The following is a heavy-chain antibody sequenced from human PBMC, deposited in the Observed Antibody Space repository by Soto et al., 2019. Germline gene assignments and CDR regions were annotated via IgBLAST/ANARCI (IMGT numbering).Heavy chain of an antibody. Sequence: LSLTFTVSGGSIGSYYWSWIRQPPWKVLEWIGYIYYTGITNYNPSLKSRVTISVDTSENQFSLNLSSVTAADTAVYYCPSHIRLYSSGRYYFDYWGKGGVVPGSS. D-gene: IGHD6-19*01. J-gene: IGHJ4*02. CDR3: PSHIRLYSSGRYYFDY. CDR1: GGSIGSYY. V-gene: IGHV4-59*01. CDR2: IYYTGIT.